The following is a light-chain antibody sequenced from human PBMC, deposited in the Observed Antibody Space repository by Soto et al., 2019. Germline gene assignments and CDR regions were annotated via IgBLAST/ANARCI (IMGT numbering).Light chain of an antibody. CDR1: QSISSW. Sequence: DIQMTQSPSTLSTSVGDGVTITCRASQSISSWLAWYQQKPGKAPKLLIYKASGLESGVPSRFSGSGSGTEFTLTISSLQPDDFETYYCQQYNSFPWTFGQGTKVEIK. J-gene: IGKJ1*01. V-gene: IGKV1-5*03. CDR3: QQYNSFPWT. CDR2: KAS.